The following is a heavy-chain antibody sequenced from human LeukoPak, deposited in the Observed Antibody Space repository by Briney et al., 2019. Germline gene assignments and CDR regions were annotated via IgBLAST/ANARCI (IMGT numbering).Heavy chain of an antibody. V-gene: IGHV4-30-4*01. CDR1: GGSISSGDYY. Sequence: SQTLSLTCTVSGGSISSGDYYWSWIRQPPGKGLEWIGYIYYSGSTYYNPSLKSRVTISVDTSKNQFSLKLNSVTAADTAVYYCARAPSRSGSYYPYFDYWGQGTLVTVSS. CDR2: IYYSGST. D-gene: IGHD3-10*01. CDR3: ARAPSRSGSYYPYFDY. J-gene: IGHJ4*02.